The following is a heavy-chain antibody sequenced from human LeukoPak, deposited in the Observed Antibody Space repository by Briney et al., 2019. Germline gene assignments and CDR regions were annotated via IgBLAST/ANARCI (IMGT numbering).Heavy chain of an antibody. D-gene: IGHD6-19*01. Sequence: GGSLRLSCVVSGFIFSSYSMNWVRQAPGKGLEWVSCISSGSDYIYYADSLKGRFTISRDNAKNSLYLQMNSLRAEDTAVYYCAREYSSGWGFDYWGQGTLVTVSS. CDR3: AREYSSGWGFDY. V-gene: IGHV3-21*01. CDR2: ISSGSDYI. J-gene: IGHJ4*02. CDR1: GFIFSSYS.